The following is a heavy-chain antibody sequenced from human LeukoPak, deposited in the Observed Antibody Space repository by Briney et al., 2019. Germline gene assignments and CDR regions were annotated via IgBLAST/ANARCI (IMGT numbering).Heavy chain of an antibody. V-gene: IGHV3-30*03. CDR2: ISYDGSNK. CDR1: GFTFSSYG. Sequence: PGGSLRLSCAASGFTFSSYGMHWVRQAPGKGLEWVAVISYDGSNKYHADSVKGRFTISRDNSKNTLYLQMNSLRAEDTAVYYCASSMVRGVIARYFDYWGQGTLVTVSS. CDR3: ASSMVRGVIARYFDY. J-gene: IGHJ4*02. D-gene: IGHD3-10*01.